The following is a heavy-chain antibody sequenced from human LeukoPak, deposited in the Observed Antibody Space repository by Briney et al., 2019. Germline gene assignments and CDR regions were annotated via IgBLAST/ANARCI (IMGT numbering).Heavy chain of an antibody. D-gene: IGHD3-16*02. J-gene: IGHJ5*02. CDR2: IKQDGSEK. V-gene: IGHV3-7*03. CDR1: GFTFSSSW. CDR3: AKDRWRFDP. Sequence: GGSLRLSCAASGFTFSSSWMSWVRQAPGKGLEWVANIKQDGSEKYYVASVKGRFTISRDNSKNTLYLQMNSLRAEDSAVYYCAKDRWRFDPWGQGTLVTVSS.